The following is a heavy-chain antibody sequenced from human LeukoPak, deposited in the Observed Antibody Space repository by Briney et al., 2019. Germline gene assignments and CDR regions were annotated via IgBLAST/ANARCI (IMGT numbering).Heavy chain of an antibody. Sequence: SVKVSCKASGGTFSSYAISWVRQAPGQGLEWMGGIIPIFGTANYAQKFQGRVTITADESTSTAYMELSSLRSEDTAVYYCASVSSALGEVHAFDIWGQGTMVTVSS. CDR3: ASVSSALGEVHAFDI. J-gene: IGHJ3*02. V-gene: IGHV1-69*01. CDR1: GGTFSSYA. D-gene: IGHD3-22*01. CDR2: IIPIFGTA.